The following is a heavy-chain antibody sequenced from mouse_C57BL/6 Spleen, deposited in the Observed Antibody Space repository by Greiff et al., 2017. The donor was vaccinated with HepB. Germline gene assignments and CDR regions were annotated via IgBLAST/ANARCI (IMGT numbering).Heavy chain of an antibody. CDR2: IYPAGGYT. CDR1: GYTFTNYW. CDR3: ARGGAYAIDY. Sequence: VQLQQSGAELVRPGTSVKMSCKASGYTFTNYWIGWVKQRPGHGLEWIGDIYPAGGYTNYNEKFKGKATLTADKSSSTAYMQLSSLTSEDSASSIFARGGAYAIDYWGQGTTLTVSS. D-gene: IGHD6-5*01. V-gene: IGHV1-63*01. J-gene: IGHJ2*01.